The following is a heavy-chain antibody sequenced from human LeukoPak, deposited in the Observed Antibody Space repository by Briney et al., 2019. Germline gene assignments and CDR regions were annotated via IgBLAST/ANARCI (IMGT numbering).Heavy chain of an antibody. J-gene: IGHJ4*02. D-gene: IGHD3-22*01. CDR2: IRYDGNNK. CDR3: ARAYYSDITDYPYIGY. Sequence: AGGSLRLSCAASGFTFSTYGMHWVRQAPGKGLEWVAVIRYDGNNKFYVDSVRGRFTISRDNSKNTLYLKMNSLRAEDTAVYYCARAYYSDITDYPYIGYWGQGVLVTVSS. CDR1: GFTFSTYG. V-gene: IGHV3-33*01.